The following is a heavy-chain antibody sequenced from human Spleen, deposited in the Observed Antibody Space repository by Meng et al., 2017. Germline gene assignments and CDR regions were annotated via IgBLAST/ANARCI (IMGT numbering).Heavy chain of an antibody. Sequence: GESLKISCAASGFTFSNAWMTWVRQAPGKGLEWVSLISGRGDTTYYSESVKGRFTISRDDSKDTLYLQMNSLRAEDTAVYYCSGHIDYWGQGTLVTVSS. CDR1: GFTFSNAW. D-gene: IGHD5-12*01. J-gene: IGHJ4*02. CDR2: ISGRGDTT. V-gene: IGHV3-23*01. CDR3: SGHIDY.